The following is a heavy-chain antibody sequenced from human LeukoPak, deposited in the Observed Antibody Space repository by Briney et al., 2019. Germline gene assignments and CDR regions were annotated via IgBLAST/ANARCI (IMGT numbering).Heavy chain of an antibody. CDR1: GYTFTSYG. Sequence: ASVKVSCKASGYTFTSYGISWVRQAPGQGLEWMGWISAYNGNTNYAQKLQGRVTVTTETSTSAAYMELRSLRSDDTAVYYCARDNPPRYWFGMDVWGKGTTVTVSS. D-gene: IGHD2-21*01. CDR3: ARDNPPRYWFGMDV. CDR2: ISAYNGNT. J-gene: IGHJ6*04. V-gene: IGHV1-18*04.